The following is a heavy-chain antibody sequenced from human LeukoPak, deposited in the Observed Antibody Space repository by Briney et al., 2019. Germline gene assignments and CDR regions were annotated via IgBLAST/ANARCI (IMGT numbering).Heavy chain of an antibody. CDR1: GTSVNYHY. CDR3: ARKFPTADDYFDY. CDR2: IFYIGST. Sequence: SETLSLTCTVSGTSVNYHYWSWIRQSPGKGLEWIGYIFYIGSTKYNPSLESRVTISEGTSKNQLSLKLSSVTAADTAVYYCARKFPTADDYFDYWGQGILVSVSS. J-gene: IGHJ4*02. V-gene: IGHV4-59*02. D-gene: IGHD6-25*01.